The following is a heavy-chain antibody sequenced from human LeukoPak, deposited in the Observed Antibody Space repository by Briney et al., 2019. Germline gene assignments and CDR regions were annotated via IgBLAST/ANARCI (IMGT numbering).Heavy chain of an antibody. CDR2: ISSSSNYI. D-gene: IGHD3-10*01. CDR3: ARDESLVRGAAFDY. J-gene: IGHJ4*02. V-gene: IGHV3-21*01. CDR1: GFTFSSYS. Sequence: KTGGSLRLSCAASGFTFSSYSMNWVRQAPGKGLEGVSYISSSSNYINYADSMKGRFTISRDNAKNSLYLQMNSLRAEDTAVYYCARDESLVRGAAFDYWGQGTLVTVSS.